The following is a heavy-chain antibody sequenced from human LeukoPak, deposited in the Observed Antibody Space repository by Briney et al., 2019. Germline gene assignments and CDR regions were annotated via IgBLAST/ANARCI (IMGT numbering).Heavy chain of an antibody. Sequence: GGSLRLSCAASGFTFYDYAMHWVRQAPGKGLEWVSGISWNSGSIGYADSVKGRFTISRDNAKNSLYLQMNSLRAEDTALYYCAKEPTYCSSTSCYYYGMDVWGQGTTVTVSS. D-gene: IGHD2-2*01. V-gene: IGHV3-9*01. CDR3: AKEPTYCSSTSCYYYGMDV. CDR1: GFTFYDYA. CDR2: ISWNSGSI. J-gene: IGHJ6*02.